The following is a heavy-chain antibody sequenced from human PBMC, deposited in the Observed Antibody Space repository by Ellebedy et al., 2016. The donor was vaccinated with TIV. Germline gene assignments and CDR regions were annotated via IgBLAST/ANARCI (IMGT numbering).Heavy chain of an antibody. CDR3: ARVPWGQQLVCFDY. Sequence: ASVKVSXXASGYTFTSYGISWVRQAPGQGLEWMGWISAYNGNTNYAQKLQGRVTMTTDTSTSTAYMELRSLRSDDTAVYYCARVPWGQQLVCFDYWGQGTLVTVSS. CDR1: GYTFTSYG. CDR2: ISAYNGNT. D-gene: IGHD6-13*01. V-gene: IGHV1-18*01. J-gene: IGHJ4*02.